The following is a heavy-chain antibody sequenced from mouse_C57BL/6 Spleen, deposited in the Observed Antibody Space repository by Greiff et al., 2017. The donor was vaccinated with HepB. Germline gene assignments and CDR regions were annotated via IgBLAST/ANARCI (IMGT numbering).Heavy chain of an antibody. Sequence: QVQLQQPGAELVMPGASVKLSCKASGYTFTSYWMHWVKQRPGQGLEWIGEIDPSDSYTNYNQKFKGKSTLTVDKSSSTAYMQLSSLTSEDSAVYYCARSSRLREFDYWGKGTTLTVSS. J-gene: IGHJ2*01. V-gene: IGHV1-69*01. CDR1: GYTFTSYW. CDR3: ARSSRLREFDY. CDR2: IDPSDSYT.